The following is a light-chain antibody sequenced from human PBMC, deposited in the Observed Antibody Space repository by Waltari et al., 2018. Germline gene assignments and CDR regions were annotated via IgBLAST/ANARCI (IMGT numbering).Light chain of an antibody. Sequence: QSALTQPASVSGSPGQSITISCTGTSSDVGAYDNVYWYQQHPGKAPKLMIYDVTKRPYGVYKRFSGSKSGNTASLTISGLQAEDEADYYCSSYRGSFTLVFGGGTKVTVL. CDR1: SSDVGAYDN. V-gene: IGLV2-14*03. CDR2: DVT. CDR3: SSYRGSFTLV. J-gene: IGLJ3*02.